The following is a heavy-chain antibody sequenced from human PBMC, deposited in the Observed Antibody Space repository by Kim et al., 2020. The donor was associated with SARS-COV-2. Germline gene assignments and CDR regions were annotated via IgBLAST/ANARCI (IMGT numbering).Heavy chain of an antibody. CDR3: AREGSYFDY. V-gene: IGHV3-33*01. J-gene: IGHJ4*02. Sequence: GGSLRLSCAASGFTFSSYGMHWVRQAPGPGLEWVAVIWYDGSNKYYADSVKGRFTISRDNSKNTLYLQMNSLRAEDTAVYYCAREGSYFDYWGQGTLVTV. CDR2: IWYDGSNK. CDR1: GFTFSSYG. D-gene: IGHD3-10*01.